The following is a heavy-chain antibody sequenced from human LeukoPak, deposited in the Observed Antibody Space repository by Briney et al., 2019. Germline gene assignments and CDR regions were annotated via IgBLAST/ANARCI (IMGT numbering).Heavy chain of an antibody. J-gene: IGHJ4*02. Sequence: SVKVSCKASGGTFSSYAISWVRQAPGQGLEWMGRIIPILGIANYAQKFQGRVTITADKSTSTAYMELSSLRSEDTAVYYCARGGPIQKRCGHYFDYWGQGTLVTVSS. D-gene: IGHD2-21*01. V-gene: IGHV1-69*04. CDR2: IIPILGIA. CDR3: ARGGPIQKRCGHYFDY. CDR1: GGTFSSYA.